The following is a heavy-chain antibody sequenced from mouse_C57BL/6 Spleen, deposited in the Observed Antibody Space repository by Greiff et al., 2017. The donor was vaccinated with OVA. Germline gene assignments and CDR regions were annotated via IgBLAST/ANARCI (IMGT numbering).Heavy chain of an antibody. J-gene: IGHJ1*03. Sequence: QVQLQQPGAELVRPGTSVKLSCKASGYTFTSYWMHWVKQRPGQGLEWIGVIDPSDSYTNYNQKFKGKATLTVDTSFSTAYMQLSSLTSEDSAVYYCARRGNYYGSSRYWYFDVWGTGTTVTVSS. V-gene: IGHV1-59*01. CDR2: IDPSDSYT. CDR3: ARRGNYYGSSRYWYFDV. CDR1: GYTFTSYW. D-gene: IGHD1-1*01.